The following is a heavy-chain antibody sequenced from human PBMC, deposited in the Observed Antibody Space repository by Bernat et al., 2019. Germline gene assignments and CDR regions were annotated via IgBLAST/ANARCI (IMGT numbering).Heavy chain of an antibody. CDR1: GFTFDDYG. V-gene: IGHV3-20*04. D-gene: IGHD6-13*01. J-gene: IGHJ3*02. CDR2: INWNGAST. CDR3: ARGLSSSLYDAFDI. Sequence: EVQLVESGGGVVRPGGSLRLSCAASGFTFDDYGMSWVRQAPGKGLEWVSGINWNGASTGYADSVKGRFTISRDNAKNSLYLQMNSLRADDTALYYCARGLSSSLYDAFDIWGQGTMVTVSS.